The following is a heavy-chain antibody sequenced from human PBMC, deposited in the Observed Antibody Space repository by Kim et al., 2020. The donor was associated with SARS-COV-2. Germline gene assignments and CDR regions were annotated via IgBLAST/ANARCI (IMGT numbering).Heavy chain of an antibody. D-gene: IGHD3-16*01. CDR3: ARDMGAVLSYYYGMDV. Sequence: DSVKGRFTISRDNAKNSLYLQMNSLRAEDTAVYYCARDMGAVLSYYYGMDVWGQGTTVTVSS. V-gene: IGHV3-21*01. J-gene: IGHJ6*02.